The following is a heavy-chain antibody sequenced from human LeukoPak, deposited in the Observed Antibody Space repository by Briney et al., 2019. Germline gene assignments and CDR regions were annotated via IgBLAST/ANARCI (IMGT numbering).Heavy chain of an antibody. Sequence: GGSLRLSCAASGFTFSDYYMSWIRQAPGKGLEWVSYISSSGSTIYYADSVKGRFTISRDKAKNSLYLQMNSLRAEDTAVYYCARDPQGVATDYYYGMDVWGQGTTVTVSS. CDR3: ARDPQGVATDYYYGMDV. CDR2: ISSSGSTI. J-gene: IGHJ6*02. V-gene: IGHV3-11*01. D-gene: IGHD5-12*01. CDR1: GFTFSDYY.